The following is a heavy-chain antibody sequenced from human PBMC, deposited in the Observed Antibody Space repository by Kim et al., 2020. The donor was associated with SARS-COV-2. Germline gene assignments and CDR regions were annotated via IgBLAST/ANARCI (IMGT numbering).Heavy chain of an antibody. CDR1: GFTFSSYD. D-gene: IGHD1-20*01. V-gene: IGHV3-48*03. CDR2: ISSSGSTI. Sequence: GGSLRLSCAASGFTFSSYDMNWVRQAPGKGLEWVSYISSSGSTIYYADSVKGRFTISRDNAKNSLYLQMNSLRAEDTAVYYCASLTGTTGGEDYWGEGTLVTLSS. CDR3: ASLTGTTGGEDY. J-gene: IGHJ4*02.